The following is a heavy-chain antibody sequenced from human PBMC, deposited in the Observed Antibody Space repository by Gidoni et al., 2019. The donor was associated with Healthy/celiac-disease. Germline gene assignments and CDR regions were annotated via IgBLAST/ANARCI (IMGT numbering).Heavy chain of an antibody. J-gene: IGHJ4*02. CDR1: GCTFSSYA. V-gene: IGHV1-69*01. D-gene: IGHD6-19*01. CDR3: ARVGGSGWFDY. CDR2: IIPIFGTA. Sequence: QVQLVQSGAEVKRPGSSVTVSCKASGCTFSSYAISWVRQAPGQGLEWMGGIIPIFGTANYAQKFQGRVTITADESTSTAYMELSSLRSEDTAVYYCARVGGSGWFDYWGQGTLVTVSS.